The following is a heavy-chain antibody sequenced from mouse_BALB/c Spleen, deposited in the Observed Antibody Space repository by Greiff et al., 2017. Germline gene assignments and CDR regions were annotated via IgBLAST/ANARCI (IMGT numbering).Heavy chain of an antibody. D-gene: IGHD2-1*01. CDR1: GYTFSSYW. V-gene: IGHV1-9*01. CDR2: ILPGSGST. Sequence: VKLMESGAELMKPGASVKISCKATGYTFSSYWIEWVKQRPGHGLEWIGEILPGSGSTNYNEKFKGKATFTADTSSNTAYMQLSSLTSEDSAVYYCARYRSIYYGNPWFAYWGQGTLVTVSA. CDR3: ARYRSIYYGNPWFAY. J-gene: IGHJ3*01.